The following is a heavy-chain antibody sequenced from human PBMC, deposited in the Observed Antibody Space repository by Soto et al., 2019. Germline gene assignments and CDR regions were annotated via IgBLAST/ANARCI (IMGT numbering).Heavy chain of an antibody. Sequence: PXGSLKLSCAASGFTFSSYEMNWVRQAPGKGLEWVSYISSSGSTIYYADSVKGRFTISRDNAKNSLYLQMNSLRAEDTAVYYCARDKSFLYGDYVYYYGMDVWGQGTTVTVSS. J-gene: IGHJ6*02. CDR1: GFTFSSYE. V-gene: IGHV3-48*03. CDR2: ISSSGSTI. D-gene: IGHD4-17*01. CDR3: ARDKSFLYGDYVYYYGMDV.